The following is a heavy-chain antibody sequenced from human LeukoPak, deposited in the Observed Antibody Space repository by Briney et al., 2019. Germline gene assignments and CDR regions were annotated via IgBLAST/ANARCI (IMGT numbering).Heavy chain of an antibody. Sequence: ASVKVSCEASGYTFTGYYMHWVRQAPGQGLEWMGWINPNSGGTNYAQKFQGWVTMTRDTSISTAYMELSRLRSDDTAVYYCARGSDRNYYDSSGSPGYFQHWGQGTLVTVSS. D-gene: IGHD3-22*01. CDR3: ARGSDRNYYDSSGSPGYFQH. V-gene: IGHV1-2*04. CDR2: INPNSGGT. CDR1: GYTFTGYY. J-gene: IGHJ1*01.